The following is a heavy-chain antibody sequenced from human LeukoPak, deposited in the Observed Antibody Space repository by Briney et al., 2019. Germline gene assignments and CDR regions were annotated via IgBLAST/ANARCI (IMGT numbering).Heavy chain of an antibody. CDR3: ATSQADYRGSGSYYSYDY. J-gene: IGHJ4*02. D-gene: IGHD3-10*01. CDR2: IIPIFGTA. V-gene: IGHV1-69*13. Sequence: GASVKVSCEASGGTFSSYAISWVRQAPGQGLEWMGGIIPIFGTANYAQKFQGRVTITADESTSTAYMELSSLRFEDTAVYYCATSQADYRGSGSYYSYDYWGQGTLVTVSS. CDR1: GGTFSSYA.